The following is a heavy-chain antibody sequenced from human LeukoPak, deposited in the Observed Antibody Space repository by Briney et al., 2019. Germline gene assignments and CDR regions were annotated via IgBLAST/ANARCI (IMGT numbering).Heavy chain of an antibody. V-gene: IGHV3-48*03. D-gene: IGHD6-25*01. Sequence: GGSLRLSCAASGFTFSSYEMNWVRQAPGKGLEWVSYISSSGSTIYYADSVKGRFTISRDNAKNSLYLQMNSLRAEDTAVYYCARVSAGGKHVFDIWGQGTMVTVSS. CDR3: ARVSAGGKHVFDI. CDR2: ISSSGSTI. J-gene: IGHJ3*02. CDR1: GFTFSSYE.